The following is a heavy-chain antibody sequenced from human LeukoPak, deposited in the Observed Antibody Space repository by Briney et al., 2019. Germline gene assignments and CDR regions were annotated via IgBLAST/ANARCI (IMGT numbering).Heavy chain of an antibody. D-gene: IGHD1-26*01. CDR1: GFTFSNYA. Sequence: GGSLRLSCAASGFTFSNYAMSWVRQAPGKGLEWVSAISGSGGSTYYADSVKVRFTISRDNSKNTLYLQMNSLGAEDTAVYYCAKLVGATTSYFDYWGQGTLVTVSS. V-gene: IGHV3-23*01. CDR3: AKLVGATTSYFDY. J-gene: IGHJ4*02. CDR2: ISGSGGST.